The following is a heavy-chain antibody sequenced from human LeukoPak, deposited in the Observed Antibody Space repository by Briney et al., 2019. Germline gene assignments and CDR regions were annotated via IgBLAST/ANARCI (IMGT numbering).Heavy chain of an antibody. CDR1: GYTFTGYY. V-gene: IGHV1-2*02. CDR2: INPNSGGT. J-gene: IGHJ4*02. Sequence: GASVKVSCKASGYTFTGYYMHWVRQAPGQGLEWMGWINPNSGGTNYSQKFQGRVTMTRDTSISTAYMESSRLRSDDTAVYYCARDDSSGFLIDYWGQGTLVTVSS. CDR3: ARDDSSGFLIDY. D-gene: IGHD3-22*01.